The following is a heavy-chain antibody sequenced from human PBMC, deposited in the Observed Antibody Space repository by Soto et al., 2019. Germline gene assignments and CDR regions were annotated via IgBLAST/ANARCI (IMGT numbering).Heavy chain of an antibody. CDR2: MSHSGST. CDR1: GGSLTTDDYY. CDR3: ARENLLYCGRGRYSSPFDS. V-gene: IGHV4-31*03. D-gene: IGHD2-21*02. J-gene: IGHJ4*02. Sequence: QVQLQESGPGLVKPSQTLSLTCTVSGGSLTTDDYYWSWIRQHPGKGLEWIGYMSHSGSTFYNPSLKSRITMSVDTSHNQFSLKLTSVTAADTAVYYCARENLLYCGRGRYSSPFDSWGQGTLVMVSS.